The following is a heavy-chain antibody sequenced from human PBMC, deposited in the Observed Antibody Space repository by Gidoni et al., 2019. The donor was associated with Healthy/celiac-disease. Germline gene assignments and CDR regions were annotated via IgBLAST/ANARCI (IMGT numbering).Heavy chain of an antibody. D-gene: IGHD3-22*01. CDR1: GGTFSSYA. CDR3: AREYMTKYYYDSSGYYLYYFDY. J-gene: IGHJ4*02. CDR2: IIPIFGTA. Sequence: QVQLVQSGAEVKKPGSSVKVSCKASGGTFSSYAISWVRQAPGQGLEWMGGIIPIFGTANYAQKFQGRVTITADESTSTAYMELSSLRSEDTAVYYCAREYMTKYYYDSSGYYLYYFDYWGQGTLVTVSS. V-gene: IGHV1-69*01.